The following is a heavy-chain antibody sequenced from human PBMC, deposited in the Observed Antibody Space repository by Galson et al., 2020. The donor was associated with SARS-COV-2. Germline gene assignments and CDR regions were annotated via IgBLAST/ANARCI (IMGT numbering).Heavy chain of an antibody. CDR2: IDSGGSPI. J-gene: IGHJ6*03. Sequence: GGSLRLSCAASGFTFSSYEMNWVRQAPGKGLEWISYIDSGGSPIYYADSMKGRFTISRDNAKNSLYLQMNSLRAEDTAVYYCARVNSVATLADYYYYLDVWGKGTTVTVSS. V-gene: IGHV3-48*03. CDR1: GFTFSSYE. CDR3: ARVNSVATLADYYYYLDV. D-gene: IGHD5-12*01.